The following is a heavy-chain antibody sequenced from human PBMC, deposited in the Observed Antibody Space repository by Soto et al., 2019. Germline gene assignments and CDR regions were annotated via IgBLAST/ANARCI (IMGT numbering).Heavy chain of an antibody. Sequence: EVQLVESGGGLAQPGGSLRLSCAASGFTFSSHEMNWVRQAPGRGLEWISDISNSGSTMYYADSVKGRFTISRDNAKNLLDLQMNSLRAEDTAVYYCARGAQTGYSSSWGLDSWGQGTLVTVSS. CDR3: ARGAQTGYSSSWGLDS. V-gene: IGHV3-48*03. CDR2: ISNSGSTM. J-gene: IGHJ4*02. CDR1: GFTFSSHE. D-gene: IGHD6-13*01.